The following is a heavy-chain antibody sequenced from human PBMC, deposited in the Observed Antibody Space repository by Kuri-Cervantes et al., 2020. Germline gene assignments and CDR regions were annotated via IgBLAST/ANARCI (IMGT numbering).Heavy chain of an antibody. Sequence: GSLRLSCAVSGYSISSGYYWSWIRQPPGKGLEWIEEINHSGSTNYNPSLKSRVTISVDTSKNQFSLKLSSVTAADTAVYYCARSRGVDIVATSNGGAVDYWGQGTLVTVSS. CDR2: INHSGST. D-gene: IGHD5-12*01. CDR1: GYSISSGYY. J-gene: IGHJ4*02. CDR3: ARSRGVDIVATSNGGAVDY. V-gene: IGHV4-34*01.